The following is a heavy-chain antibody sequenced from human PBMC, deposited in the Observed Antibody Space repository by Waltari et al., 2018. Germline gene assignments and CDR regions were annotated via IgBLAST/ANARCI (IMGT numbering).Heavy chain of an antibody. J-gene: IGHJ5*02. CDR1: GYTLTELS. CDR2: FDPEDGET. CDR3: ATTVPFPDTNLFWSGYRT. Sequence: QVQLVQSGAEVKKPGASVKVSCKVSGYTLTELSMPWVRQAPGQGLEWMGGFDPEDGETIYAQKFQGRVTMTEDTSTDTAYMELSSLRSEDTAVYYCATTVPFPDTNLFWSGYRTWGQGTLVTVSS. V-gene: IGHV1-24*01. D-gene: IGHD3-3*01.